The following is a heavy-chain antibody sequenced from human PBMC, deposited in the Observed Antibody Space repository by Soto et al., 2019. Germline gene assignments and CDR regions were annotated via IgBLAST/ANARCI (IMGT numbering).Heavy chain of an antibody. CDR2: ISSSGNT. CDR3: ARAPMVLTRSYFDS. D-gene: IGHD3-22*01. Sequence: SETLSLTCTVSDGSMSNFYWSWIRQPPGKGLEWIGYISSSGNTNYNPSLKSRVSISVDTSKNQFSLNLTSVTAADTAVYYCARAPMVLTRSYFDSWGQGTPVTVS. V-gene: IGHV4-59*01. CDR1: DGSMSNFY. J-gene: IGHJ4*02.